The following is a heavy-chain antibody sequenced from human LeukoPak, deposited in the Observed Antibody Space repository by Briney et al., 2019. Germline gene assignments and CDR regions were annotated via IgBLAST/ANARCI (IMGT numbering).Heavy chain of an antibody. J-gene: IGHJ6*02. CDR1: GGSLSSYY. CDR3: ARDPTYSSSWYPGFYYYGMDV. Sequence: PSETLSLTCTVSGGSLSSYYWSWIRQPAGKGLEWIGRIYTNGSTNYNPSLKSRVTMSVDTAKNQFSLKLSSVPAADTAVYYCARDPTYSSSWYPGFYYYGMDVWGQGTTVTVSS. D-gene: IGHD6-13*01. V-gene: IGHV4-4*07. CDR2: IYTNGST.